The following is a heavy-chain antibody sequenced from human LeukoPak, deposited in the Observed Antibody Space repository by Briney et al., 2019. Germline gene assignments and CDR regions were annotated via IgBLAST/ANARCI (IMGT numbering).Heavy chain of an antibody. D-gene: IGHD3-16*02. J-gene: IGHJ4*02. CDR2: INHSGST. Sequence: SETLSLTCAVYGGSFSGYYWSWIRQPPGKGLEWIGEINHSGSTNYNPSLKSRVTISVDTSKNQFSLKLSSVTAADTAVYYCARRYDYVWGSYRSKKYYFDYWGQGTLVTVSS. V-gene: IGHV4-34*01. CDR1: GGSFSGYY. CDR3: ARRYDYVWGSYRSKKYYFDY.